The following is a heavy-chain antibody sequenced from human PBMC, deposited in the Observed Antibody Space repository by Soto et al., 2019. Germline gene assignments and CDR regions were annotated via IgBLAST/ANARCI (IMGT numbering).Heavy chain of an antibody. Sequence: QVQLVESGGGVFQPGNSLRLSCAGSGFPFSAEAMHWVRQAPGKGLEWVAAISYDGNNKNHADSVKGRFTVSRDNSKNTLYLQIYSLRPEDTAVYYCARDYSSGWCLDYWGQGSLVTVSS. CDR1: GFPFSAEA. CDR3: ARDYSSGWCLDY. V-gene: IGHV3-30-3*01. CDR2: ISYDGNNK. D-gene: IGHD6-13*01. J-gene: IGHJ4*02.